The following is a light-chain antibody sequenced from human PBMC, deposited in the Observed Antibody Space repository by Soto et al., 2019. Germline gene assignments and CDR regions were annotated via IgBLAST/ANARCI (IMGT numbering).Light chain of an antibody. CDR3: QQYGSSPLT. Sequence: EIALTQSPGTLSLSVGERVTLSCRASQSVSSYLAWDQQTPGQAPRLLIYDTSNRATGTPDRFSGSGSGTDFTLTISRLEPEDFTVYYCQQYGSSPLTFGGGTTVEIK. CDR2: DTS. V-gene: IGKV3-20*01. CDR1: QSVSSY. J-gene: IGKJ4*01.